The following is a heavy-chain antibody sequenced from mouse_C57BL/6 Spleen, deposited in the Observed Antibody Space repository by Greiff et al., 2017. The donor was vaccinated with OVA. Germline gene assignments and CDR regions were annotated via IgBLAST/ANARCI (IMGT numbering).Heavy chain of an antibody. CDR2: ISDGGSYT. CDR3: ASHYGSSPYYFDY. CDR1: GFTFSSYA. J-gene: IGHJ2*01. Sequence: EVKLMESGGGLVKPGGSLKLSCAASGFTFSSYAMSWVRQTPEKRLEWVATISDGGSYTYYPDNVKSRFTISRDNAKNNLYLQMSHLKSEDTAMYDCASHYGSSPYYFDYWGQGTTLTVAA. D-gene: IGHD1-1*01. V-gene: IGHV5-4*03.